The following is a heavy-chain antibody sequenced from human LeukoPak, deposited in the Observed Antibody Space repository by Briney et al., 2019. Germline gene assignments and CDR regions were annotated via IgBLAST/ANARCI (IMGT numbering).Heavy chain of an antibody. D-gene: IGHD4-17*01. CDR3: ARATVATPSEFDY. CDR1: GGSVSSGAYY. CDR2: ISYSGNT. Sequence: PSETLSLTCTVSGGSVSSGAYYWSWLRQHPGRGLEWIGYISYSGNTYYNPSLRSRASISADTPKSQFSLKLSSTTAADTAAYYCARATVATPSEFDYWGQGTLVTVSS. J-gene: IGHJ4*02. V-gene: IGHV4-31*03.